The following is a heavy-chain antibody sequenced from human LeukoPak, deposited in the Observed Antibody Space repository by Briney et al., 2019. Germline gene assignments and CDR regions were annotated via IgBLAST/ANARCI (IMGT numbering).Heavy chain of an antibody. J-gene: IGHJ4*02. CDR1: GFTFSTYE. CDR2: ISSSGSTI. CDR3: AKPYDYVWGSYRYASDY. D-gene: IGHD3-16*02. Sequence: GGSLRLSCVASGFTFSTYEMNWVRQAPGKGLEWVSYISSSGSTIYYADSVKGRFTISRDNAKNSLYLQMNSLRAEDTAVYYCAKPYDYVWGSYRYASDYWGQGTLVTVSS. V-gene: IGHV3-48*03.